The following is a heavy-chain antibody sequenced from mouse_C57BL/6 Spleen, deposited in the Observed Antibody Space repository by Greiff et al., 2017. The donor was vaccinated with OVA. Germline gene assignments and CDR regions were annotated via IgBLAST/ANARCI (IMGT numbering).Heavy chain of an antibody. V-gene: IGHV1-69*01. Sequence: QVQLQQPGAELVMPGASVKLSCKASGYTFTSYWMHWVKQRPGQGLEWIGEIDPSDSYTNYNQKFKGKSTLTVDKSSSTAYMQLSSLTSEDSAVYYWARIVATGGGYYFDYWGQGTTLTVSS. D-gene: IGHD1-1*01. CDR1: GYTFTSYW. CDR2: IDPSDSYT. J-gene: IGHJ2*01. CDR3: ARIVATGGGYYFDY.